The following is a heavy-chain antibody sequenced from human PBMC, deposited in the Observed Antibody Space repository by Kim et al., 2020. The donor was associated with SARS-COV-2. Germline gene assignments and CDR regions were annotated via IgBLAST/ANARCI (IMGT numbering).Heavy chain of an antibody. J-gene: IGHJ3*02. V-gene: IGHV3-23*01. Sequence: GGSLRLSCAASGFTFSSYAMSWVRQAPGKGLEWVSAISGSGGSTYYADSVKGRFTISRDNSKNTLYLQMNSLRAEDTAVYYCAKDVGDIVVVVAATLGAFDIWGQGTMVTVSS. CDR2: ISGSGGST. CDR3: AKDVGDIVVVVAATLGAFDI. D-gene: IGHD2-15*01. CDR1: GFTFSSYA.